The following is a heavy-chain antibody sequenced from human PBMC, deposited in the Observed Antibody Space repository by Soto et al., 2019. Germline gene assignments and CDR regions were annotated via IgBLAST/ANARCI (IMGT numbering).Heavy chain of an antibody. CDR3: ARVCGTTDGMDV. Sequence: EVQLVESGGGLVQPGGSLRLSCAASGFTVSSNYMSWVRQAPGKGLEWVSVIYSGGSTYYADSVKGRFTISRDNSKNTPYLQMNSLRAADTTVYYCARVCGTTDGMDVWGKGTTVILSS. CDR1: GFTVSSNY. J-gene: IGHJ6*04. CDR2: IYSGGST. V-gene: IGHV3-66*01. D-gene: IGHD1-7*01.